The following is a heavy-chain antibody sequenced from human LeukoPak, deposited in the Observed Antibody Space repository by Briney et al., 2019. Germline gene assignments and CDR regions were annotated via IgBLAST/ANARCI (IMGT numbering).Heavy chain of an antibody. CDR2: IYHSGST. CDR3: ARSEASIEDWFDP. CDR1: GGSISSSNW. V-gene: IGHV4-4*02. Sequence: SETLSLTCAVSGGSISSSNWWSWVRQPPGKGLEWIGEIYHSGSTNYNPSLKSRVTISVDKSKNQFSLKLSSVTAADTAVYYCARSEASIEDWFDPWGQGTLVTVSP. D-gene: IGHD2-21*01. J-gene: IGHJ5*02.